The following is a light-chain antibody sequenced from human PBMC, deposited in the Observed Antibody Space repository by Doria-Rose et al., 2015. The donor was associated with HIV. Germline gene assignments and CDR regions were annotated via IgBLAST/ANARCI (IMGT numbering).Light chain of an antibody. V-gene: IGKV3-20*01. Sequence: TQSPGTLPLSPGERATLSCRASQSFSSTYLAWYQQKPGQAPSLLIYDGSTRATGIPDRFSARGSGTDFTLTINRLEPEDFALYYCHQYGTSWTSGQGTKVEI. CDR2: DGS. CDR3: HQYGTSWT. J-gene: IGKJ1*01. CDR1: QSFSSTY.